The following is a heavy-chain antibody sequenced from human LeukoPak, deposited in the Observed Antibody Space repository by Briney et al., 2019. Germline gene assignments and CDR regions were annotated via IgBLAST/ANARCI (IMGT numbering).Heavy chain of an antibody. Sequence: ASVKVSCKASGYTFTGYYMHWVRQAPGQGLEWMGWINPNSGGTNYAQKFQGWVTMTRDTSISTAYMELSRLRSDDTAVYYCARGAPYGDYSDYWGQGTLVTVSS. J-gene: IGHJ4*02. V-gene: IGHV1-2*04. D-gene: IGHD4-17*01. CDR1: GYTFTGYY. CDR2: INPNSGGT. CDR3: ARGAPYGDYSDY.